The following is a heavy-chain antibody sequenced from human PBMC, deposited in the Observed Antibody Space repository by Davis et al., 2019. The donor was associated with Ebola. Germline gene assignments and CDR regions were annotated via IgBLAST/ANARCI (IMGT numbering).Heavy chain of an antibody. D-gene: IGHD5-12*01. CDR2: IYYSGST. V-gene: IGHV4-39*01. Sequence: SETLSLTCTVSGGSISSSSYYWGWIRQPPGKGLEWIGSIYYSGSTYYNPSLKSRVTISVDTSKNQFSLKLSSVTAADTAVYYCARQEEGYSGYDYYNGMDVWGQGTTVTVSS. CDR3: ARQEEGYSGYDYYNGMDV. J-gene: IGHJ6*02. CDR1: GGSISSSSYY.